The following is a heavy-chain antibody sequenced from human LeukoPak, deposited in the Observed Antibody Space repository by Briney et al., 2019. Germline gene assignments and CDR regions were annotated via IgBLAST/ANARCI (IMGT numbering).Heavy chain of an antibody. D-gene: IGHD6-13*01. CDR1: GYTFTGYY. CDR2: INPNSGGT. J-gene: IGHJ4*02. CDR3: ARGNIAAAGPNFDY. Sequence: GASVKVSCKASGYTFTGYYMHWVRQAPGQGLEWMGWINPNSGGTNYAQKFQGRVTMTRDTSISTAYMELSRLRSDDTAVYYCARGNIAAAGPNFDYWGQGTLVTVSS. V-gene: IGHV1-2*02.